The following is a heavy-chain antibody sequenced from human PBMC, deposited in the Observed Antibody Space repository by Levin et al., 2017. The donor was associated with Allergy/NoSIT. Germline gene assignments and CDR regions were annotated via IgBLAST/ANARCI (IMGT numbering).Heavy chain of an antibody. V-gene: IGHV4-38-2*01. CDR3: ARGGEAVATINLFDY. CDR2: IYHSGST. J-gene: IGHJ4*02. D-gene: IGHD5-12*01. Sequence: SETLSLTCAVSGYSISSGYYWGWIRQPPGKGLEWIGSIYHSGSTYYNPSLKSRVTISVDTSKNQFSLKLSSVTAADTAVYYCARGGEAVATINLFDYWGQGTLVTVSS. CDR1: GYSISSGYY.